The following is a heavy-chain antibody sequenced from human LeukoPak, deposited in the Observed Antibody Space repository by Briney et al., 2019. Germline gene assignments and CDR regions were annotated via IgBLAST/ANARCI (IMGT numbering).Heavy chain of an antibody. D-gene: IGHD6-13*01. CDR2: IYSSGST. J-gene: IGHJ3*02. Sequence: SETLSLTCTVSGGSISNYYWSWIRQPPGKGLEWIGYIYSSGSTNYNPSLKSRVTISVDTSKIQFSLKLSSVTAADTAVYYCARGLIGIAAAGGAFDIWGQGTMVTVSS. CDR1: GGSISNYY. V-gene: IGHV4-59*12. CDR3: ARGLIGIAAAGGAFDI.